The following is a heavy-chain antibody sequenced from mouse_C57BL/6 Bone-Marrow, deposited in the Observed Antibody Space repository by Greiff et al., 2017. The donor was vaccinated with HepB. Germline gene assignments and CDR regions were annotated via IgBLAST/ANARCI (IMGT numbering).Heavy chain of an antibody. V-gene: IGHV5-12*01. CDR1: GFTFSDYY. J-gene: IGHJ1*03. CDR3: ARHYYGSSLHWYFDV. CDR2: ISNGGGST. Sequence: EVQRVESGGGLVQPGGSLKLSCAASGFTFSDYYMYWVRQTPEKRLEWVAYISNGGGSTYYPDTVKGRFTISRDNAKNTLYLQMSRLKSEDTAMYYCARHYYGSSLHWYFDVWGTGTTVTVSS. D-gene: IGHD1-1*01.